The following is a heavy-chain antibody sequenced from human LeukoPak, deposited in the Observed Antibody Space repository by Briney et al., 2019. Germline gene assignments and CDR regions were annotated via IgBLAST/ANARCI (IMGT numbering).Heavy chain of an antibody. CDR2: ISGSDAST. V-gene: IGHV3-23*01. D-gene: IGHD6-19*01. CDR3: AKRGEDSSGSMLYFDY. J-gene: IGHJ4*02. Sequence: PGGSLRLSCAASGFTFSSYAMSWVPQAPGKGLEWVSDISGSDASTNYADSVKGRFTISRDNYKNTLYLQMSSLRAEDTAVYYCAKRGEDSSGSMLYFDYWGQGTMVTVSS. CDR1: GFTFSSYA.